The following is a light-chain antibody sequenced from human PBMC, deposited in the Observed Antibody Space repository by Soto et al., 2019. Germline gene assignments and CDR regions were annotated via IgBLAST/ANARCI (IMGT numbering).Light chain of an antibody. CDR1: HSISSS. J-gene: IGKJ1*01. Sequence: EIVMTQSPATLSVFPGERATLSCRASHSISSSLAWYQQKPGQAPRLLIDGASSRATGIPARFSGSGSGTEFTLTISSLQSEDLAVYYCQQYHNWPQTFGQGTKV. CDR2: GAS. CDR3: QQYHNWPQT. V-gene: IGKV3D-15*01.